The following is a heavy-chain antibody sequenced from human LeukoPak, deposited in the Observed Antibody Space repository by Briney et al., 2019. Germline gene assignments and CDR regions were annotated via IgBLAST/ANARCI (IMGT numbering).Heavy chain of an antibody. CDR1: GFTFSSHY. D-gene: IGHD6-19*01. CDR2: ISSSSNYI. CDR3: ARDPSSGWYLKGWFDP. V-gene: IGHV3-21*01. J-gene: IGHJ5*02. Sequence: RPGGSLRLSCAASGFTFSSHYMNWVRQAPGKGLEWVSSISSSSNYIYYADSVKGRFTISRDNAKNSLYLQMNSLRAEDTAVYYCARDPSSGWYLKGWFDPWGQGTLVIVSS.